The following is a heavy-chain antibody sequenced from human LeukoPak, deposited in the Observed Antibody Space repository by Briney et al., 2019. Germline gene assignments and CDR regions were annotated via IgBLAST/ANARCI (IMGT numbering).Heavy chain of an antibody. V-gene: IGHV3-21*01. J-gene: IGHJ4*02. D-gene: IGHD5-24*01. Sequence: GGSLRLSCAASGFTFSSHSMNWVRQAPGKGLEWVSSISSSSSYIYYADSVKGRFTISRDNAKNSLYLQMNSLRAEDTAVYYCARDAEMATTDCWGQGTLVTVSS. CDR2: ISSSSSYI. CDR1: GFTFSSHS. CDR3: ARDAEMATTDC.